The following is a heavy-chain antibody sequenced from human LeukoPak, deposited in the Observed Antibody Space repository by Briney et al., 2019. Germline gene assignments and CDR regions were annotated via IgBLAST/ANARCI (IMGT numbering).Heavy chain of an antibody. CDR3: AKRGPDINFDY. V-gene: IGHV7-4-1*02. Sequence: GESLKVSCKASGYTFTTYDINWVRQAPGQGLEWMGWINTNTGNPTYAQGFTGRFVFSLDTSVSTAYLQISSLKAEDTAVYYCAKRGPDINFDYWGQGTLVTVSS. D-gene: IGHD3-10*01. J-gene: IGHJ4*02. CDR2: INTNTGNP. CDR1: GYTFTTYD.